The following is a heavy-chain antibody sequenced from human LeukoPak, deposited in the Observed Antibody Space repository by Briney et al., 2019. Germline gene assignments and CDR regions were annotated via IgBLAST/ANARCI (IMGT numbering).Heavy chain of an antibody. V-gene: IGHV3-7*01. Sequence: GGSLRLSCAASGFTFSSYWMSWVRQAPGKGLEWVANIKQDGSEKYYVDSVKGRFTISRDNAKNSLYLQMNSLRAEDTAVYYCARVNGHTVVAPHYFDYWGQGTLVTVSS. CDR3: ARVNGHTVVAPHYFDY. D-gene: IGHD4-23*01. CDR1: GFTFSSYW. J-gene: IGHJ4*02. CDR2: IKQDGSEK.